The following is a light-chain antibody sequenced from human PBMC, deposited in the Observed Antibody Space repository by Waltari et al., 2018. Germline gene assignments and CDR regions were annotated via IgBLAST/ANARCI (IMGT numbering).Light chain of an antibody. CDR1: QNVLYSSNNKNY. V-gene: IGKV4-1*01. CDR3: QQYYGTPPT. CDR2: WAS. Sequence: DIVMTQSPDSLAVSLGERATTNCKSSQNVLYSSNNKNYLAWYQQKPGQPPKLLIYWASTRESGVPDRFSGSGSGTDFTLTISSLQAEDVAVYYCQQYYGTPPTFGQGTKVEI. J-gene: IGKJ1*01.